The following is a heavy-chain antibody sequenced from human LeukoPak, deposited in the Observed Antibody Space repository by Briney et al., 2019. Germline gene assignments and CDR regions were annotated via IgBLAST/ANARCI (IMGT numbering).Heavy chain of an antibody. CDR3: AREQSFWSGYYILDY. V-gene: IGHV4-4*07. J-gene: IGHJ4*02. D-gene: IGHD3-3*01. CDR2: IYTSGST. Sequence: PSETLSLTCTVSGGSISSYYWSWIRQPAGKGLEWIGRIYTSGSTNYNPSLKSRVTMSVDTSKNQFSLKLSSVTAADTAVYYCAREQSFWSGYYILDYWGQGTLVTVSS. CDR1: GGSISSYY.